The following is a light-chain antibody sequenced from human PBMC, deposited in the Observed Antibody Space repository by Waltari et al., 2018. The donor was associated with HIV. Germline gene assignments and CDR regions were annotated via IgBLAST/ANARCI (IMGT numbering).Light chain of an antibody. V-gene: IGKV3-11*01. CDR3: QHRGFSIT. CDR1: QSVSSY. CDR2: EAS. J-gene: IGKJ5*01. Sequence: EIVLTQSPRTLSLSPGERATLSCRASQSVSSYLAWYQQKPGQAPRLLIYEASNRATGIPARFSGSGSGTDFTLTISSLEPEDFAVYYCQHRGFSITFGQGTRLEIK.